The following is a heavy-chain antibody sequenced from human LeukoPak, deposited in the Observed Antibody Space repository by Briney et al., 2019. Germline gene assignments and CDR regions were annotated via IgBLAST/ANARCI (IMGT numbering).Heavy chain of an antibody. CDR2: IYYSGST. CDR1: ADSISSSTYY. V-gene: IGHV4-61*01. CDR3: ARDLAAAGTIAGFDP. Sequence: PSETLSLTCTVSADSISSSTYYWAWIRQPPGKGLEWIGYIYYSGSTNYNPSLKSRVTISVDTSKNQFSLKLSSVTAADTAVYYCARDLAAAGTIAGFDPWGQGTLVTVSS. J-gene: IGHJ5*02. D-gene: IGHD6-13*01.